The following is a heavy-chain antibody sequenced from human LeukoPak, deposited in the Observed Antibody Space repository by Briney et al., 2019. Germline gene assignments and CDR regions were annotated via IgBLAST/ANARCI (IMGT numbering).Heavy chain of an antibody. V-gene: IGHV3-9*01. J-gene: IGHJ6*03. D-gene: IGHD1-1*01. Sequence: GGSLSLSCAASGFTFSSYGMHWVRQAPGKGLEWVSGISWNSGSIGYADSVKGRFTISRDNAKNSLYLQMNSLRAEDTALYYCAKGSGIGYDYHYYMDVWGKGTTVTISS. CDR3: AKGSGIGYDYHYYMDV. CDR1: GFTFSSYG. CDR2: ISWNSGSI.